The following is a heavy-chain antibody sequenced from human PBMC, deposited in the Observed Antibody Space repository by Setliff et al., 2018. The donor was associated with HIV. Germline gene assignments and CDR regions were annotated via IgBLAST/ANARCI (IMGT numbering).Heavy chain of an antibody. CDR2: IDWDDNK. Sequence: SGPTLVNPTQTLTLTCTFSGFSLTSTSMRVSWIRQPPGEALEWLGRIDWDDNKYYSESLRSRLTISKDTSKNQVVLTMTNMDPVDTATYFCARGRGMSYYYYYMDVWGKGTTVTVSS. CDR1: GFSLTSTSMR. D-gene: IGHD3-16*01. CDR3: ARGRGMSYYYYYMDV. V-gene: IGHV2-70*04. J-gene: IGHJ6*03.